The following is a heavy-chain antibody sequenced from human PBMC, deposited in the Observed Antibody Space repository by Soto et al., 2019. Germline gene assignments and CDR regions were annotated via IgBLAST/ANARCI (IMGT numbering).Heavy chain of an antibody. D-gene: IGHD3-10*01. CDR1: GFSFSDYG. Sequence: QVQLVESGGGVVQPGRSLRLSCAASGFSFSDYGMHWVRQAPGKGLEWVALIWYDGSNKYYEDSVKGRFTISRDNSKXXXXXXXXXXXXXXXXXXXXXXXXXXXXXREFYFYYNLDVWGQGTTVTVSS. CDR3: XXXXXXXXXREFYFYYNLDV. CDR2: IWYDGSNK. J-gene: IGHJ6*03. V-gene: IGHV3-33*01.